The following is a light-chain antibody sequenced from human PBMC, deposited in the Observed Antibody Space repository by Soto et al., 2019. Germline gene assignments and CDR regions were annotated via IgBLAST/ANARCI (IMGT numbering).Light chain of an antibody. CDR3: QQYNNWPPFT. J-gene: IGKJ3*01. CDR1: ENVRTF. V-gene: IGKV3-11*01. CDR2: GAS. Sequence: EVVLTQSPATLSLSPGERATLSCRASENVRTFVDWYQQKPGQAPRLLIHGASNRATGIPDRFSGSGSGTDFTLTISNLEPEDFAVYYCQQYNNWPPFTFGPGTKVD.